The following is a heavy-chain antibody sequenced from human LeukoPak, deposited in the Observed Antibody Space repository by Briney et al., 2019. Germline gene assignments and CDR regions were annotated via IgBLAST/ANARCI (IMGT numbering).Heavy chain of an antibody. CDR3: TRGPRYGDYTTDWFDP. CDR2: IGTADDT. CDR1: GFTFSSYD. Sequence: GGSLRLSCAASGFTFSSYDMHWVRQPIGKGLEWVSTIGTADDTYYPGPVKGRFTISRENAKNSLYLQMNSLRAGDTAVYYCTRGPRYGDYTTDWFDPWGQGTLVTVSS. D-gene: IGHD4-17*01. V-gene: IGHV3-13*01. J-gene: IGHJ5*02.